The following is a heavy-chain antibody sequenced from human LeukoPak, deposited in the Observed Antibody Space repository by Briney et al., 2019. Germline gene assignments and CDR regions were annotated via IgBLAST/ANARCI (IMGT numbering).Heavy chain of an antibody. Sequence: GGSLRLSCAASGFTFSSYSMNWVRQAPGEGLEWVSSISSSSSYIYYADSVKGRFTISRDNAKNSLYLQMNSLRAEDTAVYYCATHPGEYSSGWGLDYWGQGTLVTVSS. CDR2: ISSSSSYI. CDR1: GFTFSSYS. J-gene: IGHJ4*02. V-gene: IGHV3-21*01. D-gene: IGHD6-19*01. CDR3: ATHPGEYSSGWGLDY.